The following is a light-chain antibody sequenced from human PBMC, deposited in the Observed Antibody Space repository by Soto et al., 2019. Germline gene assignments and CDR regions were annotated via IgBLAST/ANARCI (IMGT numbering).Light chain of an antibody. Sequence: QSVLTQPPSASGSPGQSVTISCTGTSCDVGGYNYVSWFHQHPGKAPKLIIHEVNQRPSGVPDRFSGSKSGYTASLTVSGLQAEDEGTYYCSSYGGYNNVVFGTGTKVTVL. CDR1: SCDVGGYNY. V-gene: IGLV2-8*01. J-gene: IGLJ1*01. CDR3: SSYGGYNNVV. CDR2: EVN.